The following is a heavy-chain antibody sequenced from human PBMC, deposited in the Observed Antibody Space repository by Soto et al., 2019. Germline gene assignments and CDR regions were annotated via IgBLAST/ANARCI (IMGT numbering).Heavy chain of an antibody. Sequence: VQLLESGGGLVQPGGSLRLSCAASGFTFSSYAMSWVRQAPGKGLEWVSAISGSGGSTYYADSVKGRFTISRDNSKNTLYLQMNSLRAEDTAVYYCAKGRTITIFGVVPLWFDPWGQGTLVTVSS. CDR1: GFTFSSYA. CDR2: ISGSGGST. D-gene: IGHD3-3*01. CDR3: AKGRTITIFGVVPLWFDP. V-gene: IGHV3-23*01. J-gene: IGHJ5*02.